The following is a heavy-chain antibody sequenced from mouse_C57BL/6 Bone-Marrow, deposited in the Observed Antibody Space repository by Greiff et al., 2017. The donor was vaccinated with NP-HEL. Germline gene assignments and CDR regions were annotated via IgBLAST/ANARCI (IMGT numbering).Heavy chain of an antibody. Sequence: VQLQQSGAELVRPGASVKLSCTASGFNIKDDYMHWVKQRPEQGLEWIGWIDPENGDTEYASKFQGKATITADTSSNTAYLQLSSLTSEDTAVYYCTFDGYYEAWFAYWGRGTLVTVSA. CDR1: GFNIKDDY. D-gene: IGHD2-3*01. V-gene: IGHV14-4*01. CDR2: IDPENGDT. CDR3: TFDGYYEAWFAY. J-gene: IGHJ3*01.